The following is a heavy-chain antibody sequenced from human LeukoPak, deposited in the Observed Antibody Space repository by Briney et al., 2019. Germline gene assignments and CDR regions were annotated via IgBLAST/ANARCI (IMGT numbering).Heavy chain of an antibody. CDR3: TRGDYGDHTDLDY. CDR2: TVSEIDGGTT. D-gene: IGHD4-17*01. Sequence: GGSLRLSCAASGFTFNHAWMSWVRQVPGKGLEWVGQTVSEIDGGTTDYAAPVKGRFTISRDDSKNMLYLQMNSLKTEDTAVYYCTRGDYGDHTDLDYWGQGTLVTVSS. CDR1: GFTFNHAW. J-gene: IGHJ4*02. V-gene: IGHV3-15*04.